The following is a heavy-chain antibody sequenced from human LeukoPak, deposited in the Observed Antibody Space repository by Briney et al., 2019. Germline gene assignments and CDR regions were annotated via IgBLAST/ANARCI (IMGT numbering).Heavy chain of an antibody. CDR3: ARAGGYYDFWSGYYRPYYFDY. V-gene: IGHV4-34*01. D-gene: IGHD3-3*01. CDR2: INHSGST. Sequence: PSETLPLTCAVYGGSFSGYYWSWIRQPPGKGLEWIGEINHSGSTNYNPSLKSRVTISVDTSKNQFSLKLSSVTAADTAVYYCARAGGYYDFWSGYYRPYYFDYWGQGTLVTVSS. J-gene: IGHJ4*02. CDR1: GGSFSGYY.